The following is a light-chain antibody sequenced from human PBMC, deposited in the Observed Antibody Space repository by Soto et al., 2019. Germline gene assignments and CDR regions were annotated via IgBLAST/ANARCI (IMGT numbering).Light chain of an antibody. CDR1: QSVSFF. CDR2: KAA. J-gene: IGKJ4*01. Sequence: DVRLTQSPSSLSVSVGDRVSISCRASQSVSFFLSWYQQRPGRAPKLLIYKAASLESGVPSRFSGSGSGTKYTLTISSLQPDDFATYYCQQYNSYPLTFGGGTKVEIK. V-gene: IGKV1-5*03. CDR3: QQYNSYPLT.